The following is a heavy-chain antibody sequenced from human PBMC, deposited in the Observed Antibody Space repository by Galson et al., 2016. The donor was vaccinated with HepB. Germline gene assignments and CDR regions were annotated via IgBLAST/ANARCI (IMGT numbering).Heavy chain of an antibody. J-gene: IGHJ5*02. CDR3: ARDRGSSTPFDP. V-gene: IGHV3-74*01. Sequence: SLRLSCAASGFTFSNYWMHWVRQAPGKGLVWVSRITSDGSSTTYAASVKGRFTISRDNAKNTLYLQMNSLRAEDTAVYYCARDRGSSTPFDPWGQGTLVTVSS. CDR1: GFTFSNYW. D-gene: IGHD2-2*01. CDR2: ITSDGSST.